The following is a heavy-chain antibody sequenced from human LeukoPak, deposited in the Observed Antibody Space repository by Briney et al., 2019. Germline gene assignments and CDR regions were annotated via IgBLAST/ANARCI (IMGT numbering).Heavy chain of an antibody. CDR1: GFTFSSYS. D-gene: IGHD6-13*01. V-gene: IGHV3-21*01. CDR2: ISSSSSYI. Sequence: GGSLRLSCAASGFTFSSYSMNWVRRAPGKGLEWVSSISSSSSYIYYADSVKGRFTISRDNAKNSLYLQMNSLRAEDTAVYYCARVVYSSSWYKGGDYWGQGTLVTVSS. J-gene: IGHJ4*02. CDR3: ARVVYSSSWYKGGDY.